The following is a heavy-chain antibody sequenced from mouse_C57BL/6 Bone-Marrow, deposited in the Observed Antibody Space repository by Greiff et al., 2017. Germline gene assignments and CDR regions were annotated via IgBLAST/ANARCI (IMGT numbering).Heavy chain of an antibody. CDR2: INLNNGGT. Sequence: VQLQQSGPELVKPGASVKISCKASGYTFTDYYMNWVKQSHGKSLEWIGDINLNNGGTSYNQKFKGKATLTVDKSSSTAYMELRSLTSEDSAVYYCGYGSSEYYFDYWGQGTTLTVSS. V-gene: IGHV1-26*01. CDR3: GYGSSEYYFDY. D-gene: IGHD1-1*01. CDR1: GYTFTDYY. J-gene: IGHJ2*01.